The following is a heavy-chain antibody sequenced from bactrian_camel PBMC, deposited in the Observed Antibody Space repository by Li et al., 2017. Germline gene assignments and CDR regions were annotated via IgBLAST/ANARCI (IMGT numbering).Heavy chain of an antibody. Sequence: HVQLVESGGGSVQAGGSLRLSCVVSGYSDSTYCMGWFRQAPGKEREGVATIYTNGDTTAYADSVKGRFTISRDNAENTLYLEMNSLKPEDSAMYYCAARGKEYCSGDHCSVYCMKMAYSYWGQGTQVTVS. D-gene: IGHD3*01. J-gene: IGHJ4*01. CDR2: IYTNGDTT. CDR1: GYSDSTYC. V-gene: IGHV3S1*01. CDR3: AARGKEYCSGDHCSVYCMKMAYSY.